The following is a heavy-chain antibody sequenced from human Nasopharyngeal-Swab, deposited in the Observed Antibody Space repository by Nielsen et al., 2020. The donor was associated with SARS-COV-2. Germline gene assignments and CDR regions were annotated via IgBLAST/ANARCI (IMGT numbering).Heavy chain of an antibody. V-gene: IGHV3-7*01. D-gene: IGHD3-16*02. J-gene: IGHJ3*02. Sequence: GESLKISCAASGFTFSSYWMSWVRQAPGKGLEWVANIKQDGSEKYYVDSVKGRFTISRDNAKNSLYLQMNSLRAEDTAVYYCARDPSVYDYVWGSYRAWNAFDIWGQGTMVTVSS. CDR1: GFTFSSYW. CDR3: ARDPSVYDYVWGSYRAWNAFDI. CDR2: IKQDGSEK.